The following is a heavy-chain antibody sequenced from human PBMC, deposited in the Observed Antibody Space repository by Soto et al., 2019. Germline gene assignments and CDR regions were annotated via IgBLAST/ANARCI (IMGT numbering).Heavy chain of an antibody. Sequence: QVKLVQSGAEEKKPGASVKVSCKASGYTFTSYAMHWVRQAPGQRLEWMGWINAGNGNTKYSQKFQGRVTITRDKSANTAYRELSSLRSEDTAVYYCASSIVVVTALDYWGQGTLVTVSS. CDR1: GYTFTSYA. V-gene: IGHV1-3*05. J-gene: IGHJ4*02. D-gene: IGHD2-21*02. CDR3: ASSIVVVTALDY. CDR2: INAGNGNT.